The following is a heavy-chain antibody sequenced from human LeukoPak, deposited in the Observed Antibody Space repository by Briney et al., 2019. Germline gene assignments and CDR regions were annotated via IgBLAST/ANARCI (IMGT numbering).Heavy chain of an antibody. Sequence: GGSLRLSCTASGFTFGDHAMSWVRQAPGKGLEWVGFIRSKAYGGTTQYAASVKGRFTISRDDSKSLAYLQMNSLKTEDTAVYYCAKAIRGNPYDAFDIWGQGTMVTVSS. J-gene: IGHJ3*02. V-gene: IGHV3-49*04. CDR2: IRSKAYGGTT. CDR3: AKAIRGNPYDAFDI. CDR1: GFTFGDHA.